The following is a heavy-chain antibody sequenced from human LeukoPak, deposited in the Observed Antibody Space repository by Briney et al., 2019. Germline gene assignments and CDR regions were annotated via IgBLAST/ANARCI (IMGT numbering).Heavy chain of an antibody. Sequence: GGSLRLSCAASGFTFSSYWMSWVRQAPGKGLEWVANIKRDGSEKYYVDSVKGRFTISRDNAKNSLYLQMNSLRAEDTAVYYCARDSPGSSSWYGDIDYWGQGTLVTVSS. V-gene: IGHV3-7*01. CDR2: IKRDGSEK. J-gene: IGHJ4*02. D-gene: IGHD6-13*01. CDR1: GFTFSSYW. CDR3: ARDSPGSSSWYGDIDY.